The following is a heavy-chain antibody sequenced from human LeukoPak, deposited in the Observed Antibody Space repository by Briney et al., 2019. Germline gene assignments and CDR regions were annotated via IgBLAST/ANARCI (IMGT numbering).Heavy chain of an antibody. D-gene: IGHD2-2*01. J-gene: IGHJ4*02. Sequence: GGSLRLSCAASGFTFSSYGMHWVRQAPGKGLEWVAFIRYDGSNKYYADPVKGRFTISRDNSKNTLYLQMNSLRAEDTAVYYCAKDLAKGIVVVPAAIDYWGQGTLVTVSS. CDR3: AKDLAKGIVVVPAAIDY. CDR1: GFTFSSYG. CDR2: IRYDGSNK. V-gene: IGHV3-30*02.